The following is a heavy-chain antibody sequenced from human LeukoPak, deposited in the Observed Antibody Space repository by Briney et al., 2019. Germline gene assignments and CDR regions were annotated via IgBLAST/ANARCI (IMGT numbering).Heavy chain of an antibody. CDR3: AKSMYNWNDLDAFDI. CDR1: GFSFDEFT. V-gene: IGHV3-9*01. Sequence: GRSLRLSCAASGFSFDEFTMYWVRQAPGKGLEWVSGISWNSGSMGYADSVEGRFTISRDNGKDSLYLQMNSLRGEDTALYYCAKSMYNWNDLDAFDIWGQGTMVTVSS. J-gene: IGHJ3*02. CDR2: ISWNSGSM. D-gene: IGHD1-1*01.